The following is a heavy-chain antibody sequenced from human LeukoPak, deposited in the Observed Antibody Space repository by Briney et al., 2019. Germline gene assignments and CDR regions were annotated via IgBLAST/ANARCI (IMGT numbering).Heavy chain of an antibody. CDR1: GYTFTGYY. CDR3: ATEGIWFGPTGV. D-gene: IGHD3-10*01. CDR2: INPNSGGT. Sequence: ASVKVSCKASGYTFTGYYMHWVRQAPGQGLEWMGWINPNSGGTNYAQKFQGRVTMTEDTSTDTAYMELSSLRSEDTAVYYCATEGIWFGPTGVWGQGTLVTVSS. V-gene: IGHV1-2*02. J-gene: IGHJ4*02.